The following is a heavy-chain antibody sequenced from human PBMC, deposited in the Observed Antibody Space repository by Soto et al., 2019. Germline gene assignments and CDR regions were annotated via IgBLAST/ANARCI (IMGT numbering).Heavy chain of an antibody. V-gene: IGHV3-30-3*01. CDR3: ARGQGSSTPYYYYYYGMDV. Sequence: QVQLVESGGGVVQPGRSLRLSCAASGFTFRSYAMNWVRQAPGKGLEWVAVISYDGTNKYFADSVKGRFTISRDNSQSTQDLLVNSLRPEDTAVYYWARGQGSSTPYYYYYYGMDVWGQGTTVTVSS. CDR1: GFTFRSYA. J-gene: IGHJ6*02. CDR2: ISYDGTNK. D-gene: IGHD2-15*01.